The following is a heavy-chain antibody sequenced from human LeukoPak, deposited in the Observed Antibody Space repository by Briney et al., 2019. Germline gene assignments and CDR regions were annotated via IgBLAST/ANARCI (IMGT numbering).Heavy chain of an antibody. CDR2: IWYDGSNK. CDR3: AREYSSGSFDY. D-gene: IGHD6-19*01. J-gene: IGHJ4*02. CDR1: GFTFSSYG. Sequence: PGGSLRLSCAASGFTFSSYGMHWVRQAPGKGLEWVAVIWYDGSNKYYADSVKGRFTISSDNSKNTLYLQMNSLRAEDTAVYYCAREYSSGSFDYWGQGTLVTVSS. V-gene: IGHV3-33*01.